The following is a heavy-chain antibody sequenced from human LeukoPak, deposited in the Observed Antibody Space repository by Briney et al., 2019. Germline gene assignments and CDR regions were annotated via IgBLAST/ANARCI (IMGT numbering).Heavy chain of an antibody. CDR3: ARGSPYYYDSSGYYYTTTYFDY. CDR1: GGSFSGYY. Sequence: SETLSLTCAVYGGSFSGYYWSWIRQPPGKGLEWIGEINHSGSTNYNPSLKSRVTISVDTSKNQFSLKLSSVTAADTAVYYCARGSPYYYDSSGYYYTTTYFDYWGQGTLVTVSS. J-gene: IGHJ4*02. D-gene: IGHD3-22*01. CDR2: INHSGST. V-gene: IGHV4-34*01.